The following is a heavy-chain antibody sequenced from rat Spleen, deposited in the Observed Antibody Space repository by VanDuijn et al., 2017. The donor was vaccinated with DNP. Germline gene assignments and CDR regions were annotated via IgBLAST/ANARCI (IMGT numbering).Heavy chain of an antibody. V-gene: IGHV3-1*01. CDR3: ARWGYGSSFDY. J-gene: IGHJ2*01. Sequence: EVQLQESGPGLVKPSQSLSLTCSVTGYSITSNYWGWIRKFPGNKMEYIGHISYSGSTNYNPSLKSRISITRDTSKNQFFLQLNSVTTEDAATYYCARWGYGSSFDYWGQGVMVTVSS. CDR1: GYSITSNY. CDR2: ISYSGST. D-gene: IGHD1-3*01.